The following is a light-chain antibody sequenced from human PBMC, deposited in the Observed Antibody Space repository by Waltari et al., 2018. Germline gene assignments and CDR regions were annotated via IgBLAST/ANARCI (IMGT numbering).Light chain of an antibody. CDR3: QQYYGTPPYT. Sequence: DIVMTQSPDSLAVSLGERATINCKSSQSVLYSSNNRNYLAWYQQKPGQPPRLIIYWASTRESGVPDRFSGSGSGTEFTLTISSLQAEDVAVYYCQQYYGTPPYTFGQGTKLEIK. CDR2: WAS. J-gene: IGKJ2*01. CDR1: QSVLYSSNNRNY. V-gene: IGKV4-1*01.